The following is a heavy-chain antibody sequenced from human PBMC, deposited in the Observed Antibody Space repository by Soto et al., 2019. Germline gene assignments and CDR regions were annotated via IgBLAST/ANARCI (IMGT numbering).Heavy chain of an antibody. J-gene: IGHJ4*02. V-gene: IGHV3-30-3*01. CDR2: ISYDGSNK. Sequence: QVQLVESGGGVVQPGRSLRLSCAASGFTFSSYAMHWVRQAPGKGLEWVAVISYDGSNKYYADSVKGRFTISRDNSKNTLYLQMNSLRAEDTAVYYCARVARYYDSSGYYHLDYWGQGTLVTVSS. D-gene: IGHD3-22*01. CDR3: ARVARYYDSSGYYHLDY. CDR1: GFTFSSYA.